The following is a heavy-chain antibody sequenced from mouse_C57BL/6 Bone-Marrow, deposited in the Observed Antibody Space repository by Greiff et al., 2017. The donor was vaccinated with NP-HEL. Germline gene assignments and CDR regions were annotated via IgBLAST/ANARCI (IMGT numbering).Heavy chain of an antibody. CDR1: GFSFNTYA. V-gene: IGHV10-1*01. J-gene: IGHJ4*01. CDR2: IRSKSNNYAT. Sequence: EVKLVESGGGLVQPKGSLKLSCAASGFSFNTYAMNWVRQAPGKGLEWVARIRSKSNNYATYYADSVKDRFTISRDDSESMLYLQMNNLKTEDTAMYYCVRHGLDAMDYWGQGTSVTVSS. CDR3: VRHGLDAMDY.